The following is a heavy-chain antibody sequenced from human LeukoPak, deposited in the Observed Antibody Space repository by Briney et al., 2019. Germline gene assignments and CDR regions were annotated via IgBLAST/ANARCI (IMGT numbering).Heavy chain of an antibody. V-gene: IGHV1-8*01. CDR2: MNPNSGNT. Sequence: ASVKVSCKASGYTFTSYDINWVRQATGQGLEWMGWMNPNSGNTGYAQKFQGRVTMTRNTSISTAYMELSSLRSEDTAVYYCAKERGLGYSMARGAFDIWGQGTMVTVSS. J-gene: IGHJ3*02. CDR1: GYTFTSYD. CDR3: AKERGLGYSMARGAFDI. D-gene: IGHD5-18*01.